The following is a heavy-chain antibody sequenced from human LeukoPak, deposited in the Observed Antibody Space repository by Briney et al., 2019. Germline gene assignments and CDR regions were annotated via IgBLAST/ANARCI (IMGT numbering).Heavy chain of an antibody. J-gene: IGHJ4*02. CDR1: GFTLSTYY. V-gene: IGHV3-74*01. CDR3: ARSSGWYSH. CDR2: IHSDGSTT. Sequence: GGSLTLSCAASGFTLSTYYMHWVRQAPGKGLVWVSRIHSDGSTTYYADSVKGRFTISRDSAKNTLYLQMNSLRVEDTAVYYCARSSGWYSHWGQGTLVTVSS. D-gene: IGHD6-19*01.